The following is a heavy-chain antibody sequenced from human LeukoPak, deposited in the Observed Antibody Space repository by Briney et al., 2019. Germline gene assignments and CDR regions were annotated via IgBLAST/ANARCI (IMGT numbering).Heavy chain of an antibody. Sequence: SETLSLTCTVSGGPISSYYWSWIRQPPGKGLEWIGYIYYSGTTNYNPSLKSRVTISVDTSKNQFSLKLSSVTAADTAVYYRARGVYIAAAQYAYWGQGTLVTVSS. J-gene: IGHJ4*02. V-gene: IGHV4-59*01. D-gene: IGHD6-13*01. CDR3: ARGVYIAAAQYAY. CDR2: IYYSGTT. CDR1: GGPISSYY.